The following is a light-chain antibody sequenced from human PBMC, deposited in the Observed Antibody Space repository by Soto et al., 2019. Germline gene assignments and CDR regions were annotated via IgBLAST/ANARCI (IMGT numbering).Light chain of an antibody. J-gene: IGLJ1*01. CDR1: SSDVGG. Sequence: ALTQPASVSGSPGQSITISCTGTSSDVGGVSWYQQHPGKAPKLMIYDVSNRPSGVSNRFSGSKSGNTASLTISGLQAEDEADYYCSSYTSSSTRVFGTGTKLTVL. CDR2: DVS. V-gene: IGLV2-14*01. CDR3: SSYTSSSTRV.